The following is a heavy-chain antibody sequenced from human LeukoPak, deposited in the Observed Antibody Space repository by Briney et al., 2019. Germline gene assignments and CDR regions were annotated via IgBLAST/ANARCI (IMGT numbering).Heavy chain of an antibody. CDR2: ISSSGSTI. CDR3: ARVLWFGEPYFDY. Sequence: PGGSLRLSCAASGFTFSSYEMNWVRQAPGKGLEWVSYISSSGSTIYYADSVKGRFTIPRDNAKNSLYLQMNSLRAEDTAVYYCARVLWFGEPYFDYWGQGTLVTVSS. CDR1: GFTFSSYE. D-gene: IGHD3-10*01. V-gene: IGHV3-48*03. J-gene: IGHJ4*02.